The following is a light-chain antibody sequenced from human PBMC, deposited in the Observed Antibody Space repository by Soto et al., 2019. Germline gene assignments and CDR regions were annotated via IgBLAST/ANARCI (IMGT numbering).Light chain of an antibody. Sequence: IVLTQSPATLSLSPGERATLSCRASQSVSSYLAWYQQKPGQAPTLLIYDASNRATGIPDRFSGSGSGTDFTLTISRMDPEDFAVYYCQQYGSPPTFGQGTKVDIK. CDR2: DAS. CDR3: QQYGSPPT. J-gene: IGKJ1*01. V-gene: IGKV3-20*01. CDR1: QSVSSY.